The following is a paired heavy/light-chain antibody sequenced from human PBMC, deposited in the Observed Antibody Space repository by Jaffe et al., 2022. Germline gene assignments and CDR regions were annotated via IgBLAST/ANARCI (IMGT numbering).Heavy chain of an antibody. CDR2: ANRNGET. Sequence: QVQLQESGPGLVKPSETLTLTCSVSGFPISGGYHWGWVRQSPVRGLEWMGAANRNGETYDNPSLKSRVTISVDTSKNQFSLKLTSVTASDTAMYYCMRAFRYLGSEWWGQGLLVTVSS. CDR3: MRAFRYLGSEW. D-gene: IGHD3-9*01. J-gene: IGHJ1*01. V-gene: IGHV4-38-2*02. CDR1: GFPISGGYH.
Light chain of an antibody. Sequence: DIQLTQSPSFLSASIGDTVTITCRASQGINNFLAWYQQKPEKAPKLLQSGVSSRFTASGSGTDFTLTITSLQAEDFATYYCQQLQSYPLTFGQGTTVQIK. J-gene: IGKJ2*01. CDR3: QQLQSYPLT. V-gene: IGKV1-9*01. CDR1: QGINNF.